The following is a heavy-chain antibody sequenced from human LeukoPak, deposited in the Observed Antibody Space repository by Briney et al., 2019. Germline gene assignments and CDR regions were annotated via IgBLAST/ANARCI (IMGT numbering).Heavy chain of an antibody. Sequence: SETLSLTCTVSGGSISHYYWSWIRPPPGKGLEWIGYIYYSGTTNYNPSLKSRVTISVDTSKNQFSLKLSSVTAADTAVYYCAREDPQTKVPEGMDVWGQGTTVTVSS. D-gene: IGHD4/OR15-4a*01. CDR3: AREDPQTKVPEGMDV. V-gene: IGHV4-59*01. CDR2: IYYSGTT. J-gene: IGHJ6*02. CDR1: GGSISHYY.